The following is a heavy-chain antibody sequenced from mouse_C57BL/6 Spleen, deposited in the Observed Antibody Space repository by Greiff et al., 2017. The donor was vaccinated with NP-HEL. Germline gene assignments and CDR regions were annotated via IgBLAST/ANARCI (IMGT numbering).Heavy chain of an antibody. CDR2: IDPENGDT. D-gene: IGHD2-14*01. CDR1: GFNIKDDY. V-gene: IGHV14-4*01. CDR3: TTSYRV. J-gene: IGHJ1*03. Sequence: VQLQQSGAELVRPGASVKLSCTASGFNIKDDYMHWVKQRPEQGLEWIGWIDPENGDTDYASKFQGKATIPADTSANTAYLQRSSLTSEDTAVYYCTTSYRVWGTGTTATVSS.